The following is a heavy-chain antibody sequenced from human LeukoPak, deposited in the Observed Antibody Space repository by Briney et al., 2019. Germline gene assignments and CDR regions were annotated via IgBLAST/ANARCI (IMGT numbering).Heavy chain of an antibody. Sequence: GGSLRLSCAASGFTFSSYSMNWVRQAPGKGLEWVSYISSSSSTIYYEDSVKGRFTISRDNAKNSLYLQMNSLRDEDTAVYYGARSVVVPAAIAYYYYGMDVWGQGTTVTVSS. CDR1: GFTFSSYS. D-gene: IGHD2-2*02. J-gene: IGHJ6*02. V-gene: IGHV3-48*02. CDR2: ISSSSSTI. CDR3: ARSVVVPAAIAYYYYGMDV.